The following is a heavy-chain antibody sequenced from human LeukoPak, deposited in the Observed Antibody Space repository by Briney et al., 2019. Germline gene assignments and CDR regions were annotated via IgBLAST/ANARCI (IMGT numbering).Heavy chain of an antibody. J-gene: IGHJ3*02. CDR2: IYYSGST. V-gene: IGHV4-59*01. D-gene: IGHD2-21*01. Sequence: SETLSLTCTVSGGSISSYYWSWIRQPPGKGLEWIGYIYYSGSTNYNPSLKSRVAISVDTSKNQFSLKLSSVTAADTAAYYCARGHSILWWAVGAFDIWGQGTMVTVSS. CDR1: GGSISSYY. CDR3: ARGHSILWWAVGAFDI.